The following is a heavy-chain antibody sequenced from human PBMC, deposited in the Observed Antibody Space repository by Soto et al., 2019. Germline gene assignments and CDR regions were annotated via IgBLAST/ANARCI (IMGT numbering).Heavy chain of an antibody. CDR2: IFHDGYI. D-gene: IGHD6-13*01. J-gene: IGHJ4*02. Sequence: SETLSLTGSGSGDSISGSPYYWGWIRQPPGKRLEWIGSIFHDGYIVYTPSLKSRVTISVDTSKNQFSLKLTSVAAADTAIYYFARLQTAVPHYWGQG. V-gene: IGHV4-39*01. CDR1: GDSISGSPYY. CDR3: ARLQTAVPHY.